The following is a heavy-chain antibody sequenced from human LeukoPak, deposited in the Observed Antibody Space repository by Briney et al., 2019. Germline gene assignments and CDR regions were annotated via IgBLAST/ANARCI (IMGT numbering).Heavy chain of an antibody. Sequence: ASVTVSCTASGYTFTSYYMHWVQQAPGQGLEWMGIINPSGGSTSYEQKFQGRVTMTRDTSTSTVYMELSSLRSEDTAVYYCARGRFDVVVVAVDYWGQGTLVTVSS. CDR1: GYTFTSYY. V-gene: IGHV1-46*01. J-gene: IGHJ4*02. CDR3: ARGRFDVVVVAVDY. CDR2: INPSGGST. D-gene: IGHD2-15*01.